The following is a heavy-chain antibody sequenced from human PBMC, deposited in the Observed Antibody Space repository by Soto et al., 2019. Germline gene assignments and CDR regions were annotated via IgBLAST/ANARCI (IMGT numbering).Heavy chain of an antibody. Sequence: SETLSLTCTVSGGSISSYYWSWIRQPPGKGLEWIGYIYYSGSTNYSPSFQGHVTISADKSISTAYLQWSSLKASDTAMYYCARGFVVVPAAMGYYGMDVWGQGTTVTVSS. CDR1: GGSISSYY. D-gene: IGHD2-2*01. CDR3: ARGFVVVPAAMGYYGMDV. V-gene: IGHV4-59*12. CDR2: IYYSGST. J-gene: IGHJ6*02.